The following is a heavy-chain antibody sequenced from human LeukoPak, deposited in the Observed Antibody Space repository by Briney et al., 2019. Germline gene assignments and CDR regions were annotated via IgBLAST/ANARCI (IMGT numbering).Heavy chain of an antibody. Sequence: PGGSLRLSCAASGFTFSSYAMHWARQAPGKGLEWVSSISSSGSYIYYADSVKGRFTISRDNAKNSLYLQMNSLRAEDTAVYYCAREEVLLWFGELLSNSFDYWGQGTLVTVSS. CDR3: AREEVLLWFGELLSNSFDY. CDR2: ISSSGSYI. J-gene: IGHJ4*02. V-gene: IGHV3-21*01. CDR1: GFTFSSYA. D-gene: IGHD3-10*01.